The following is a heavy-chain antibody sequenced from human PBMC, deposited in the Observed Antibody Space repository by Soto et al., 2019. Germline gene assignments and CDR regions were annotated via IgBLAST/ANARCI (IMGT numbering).Heavy chain of an antibody. CDR2: IYYSGST. CDR3: ARGEVGSVYYTRFDY. Sequence: QVQLQESGPGLVKPSETLSLTCTVSGGSISSYYWSWIRQPPGKGLEEVAYIYYSGSTNYNPTLKGRVSISVDTSKNQFSLKVSSVTASDTAVYYCARGEVGSVYYTRFDYWGQGTLVTVSS. J-gene: IGHJ4*02. V-gene: IGHV4-59*01. D-gene: IGHD3-22*01. CDR1: GGSISSYY.